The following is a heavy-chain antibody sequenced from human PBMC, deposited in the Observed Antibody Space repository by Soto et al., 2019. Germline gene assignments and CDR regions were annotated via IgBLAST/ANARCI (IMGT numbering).Heavy chain of an antibody. Sequence: SETLSLTCTVSGGSISSGGFYWSWIRQHPGKGLGWIGHIYYSGSTYYSPSLKSRVTISVDTSKNHFSMNLSSLTAADTAVYYCARIIASAGTNWFDPWGQGTLVTVSS. CDR1: GGSISSGGFY. J-gene: IGHJ5*02. CDR2: IYYSGST. D-gene: IGHD6-13*01. CDR3: ARIIASAGTNWFDP. V-gene: IGHV4-31*03.